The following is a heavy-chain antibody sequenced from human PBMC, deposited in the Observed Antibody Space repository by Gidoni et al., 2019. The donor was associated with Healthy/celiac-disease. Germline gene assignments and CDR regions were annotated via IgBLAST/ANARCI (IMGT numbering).Heavy chain of an antibody. CDR1: GGSISSYY. J-gene: IGHJ4*02. CDR3: AGGEGKDGYTYGY. V-gene: IGHV4-59*01. CDR2: IYYSGST. D-gene: IGHD5-12*01. Sequence: VKPSETLSLTCTVSGGSISSYYWSWIRQPPGKGLEWIGYIYYSGSTNYNPSLTSRVTISVDPSKNQFSLKLSSVTAADTAVYYCAGGEGKDGYTYGYWGQGTLVTVSS.